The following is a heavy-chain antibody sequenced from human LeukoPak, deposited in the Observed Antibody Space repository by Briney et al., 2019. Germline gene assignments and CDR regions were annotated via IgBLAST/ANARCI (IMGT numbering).Heavy chain of an antibody. J-gene: IGHJ4*02. V-gene: IGHV4-59*01. Sequence: SETLSLTYTVSGGSSSTYYWSWIRQPPGKALEWVAYIYYSGGTNYNPSLKSRVTISVDTSKNQFSLKLSSVTAADTAVYYCARTGNTVTTLFDYWGQGTLVTVSS. CDR2: IYYSGGT. D-gene: IGHD4-4*01. CDR3: ARTGNTVTTLFDY. CDR1: GGSSSTYY.